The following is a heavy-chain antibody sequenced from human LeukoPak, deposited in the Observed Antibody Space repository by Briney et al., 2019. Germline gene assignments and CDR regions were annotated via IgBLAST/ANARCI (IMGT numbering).Heavy chain of an antibody. Sequence: GASVTVSCKTSGYTFTRYHIHWVRQAPGQGLEWMGVINPSGGTTTYAQNFQGRVTMTRDTSTITVYMELSSLRSDDTVVYYCAREAIFGVVREYYFDYWGQGTLVTVS. CDR2: INPSGGTT. CDR3: AREAIFGVVREYYFDY. CDR1: GYTFTRYH. J-gene: IGHJ4*02. D-gene: IGHD3-3*01. V-gene: IGHV1-46*01.